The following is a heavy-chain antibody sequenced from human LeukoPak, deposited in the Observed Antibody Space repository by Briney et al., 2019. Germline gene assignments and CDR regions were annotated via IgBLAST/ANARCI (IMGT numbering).Heavy chain of an antibody. CDR1: GYTFTGYY. D-gene: IGHD6-19*01. Sequence: ASVKVSCKASGYTFTGYYMHWVRQAPGQGLEWMGRINPNSGGTNYAQKFQGRVTMTRDTSISTAYMELSRLRSDDTAVYYCARGVADGSGWLFDYWGQGTLVTVSS. CDR2: INPNSGGT. J-gene: IGHJ4*02. CDR3: ARGVADGSGWLFDY. V-gene: IGHV1-2*06.